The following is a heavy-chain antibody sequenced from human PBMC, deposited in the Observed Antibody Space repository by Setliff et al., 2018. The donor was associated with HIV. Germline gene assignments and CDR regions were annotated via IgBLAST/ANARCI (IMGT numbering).Heavy chain of an antibody. CDR3: ARDHYYGSGTYYRGGSGFDP. CDR2: INPSGGNT. CDR1: GYTFTSYY. D-gene: IGHD3-10*01. J-gene: IGHJ5*02. Sequence: ASVKVSCKASGYTFTSYYLNWVRQAPGQGLEWMGIINPSGGNTKYAQKFQGRVTMTRDTSTSTVYMELSSLRSEDTALYYCARDHYYGSGTYYRGGSGFDPWGQGTLVTVSS. V-gene: IGHV1-46*01.